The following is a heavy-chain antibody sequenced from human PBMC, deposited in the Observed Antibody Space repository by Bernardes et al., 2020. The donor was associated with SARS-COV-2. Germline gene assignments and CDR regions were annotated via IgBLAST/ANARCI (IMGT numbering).Heavy chain of an antibody. CDR3: AREAAGGYCSGGSCRPLDY. CDR1: GYTFTS. Sequence: ASVKVSCKASGYTFTSMHWVRQAPGQGLAWMGWINPNSGGTHYAQKFQGRVILTSDTSITTAYMELSRLTSDDTAVYYCAREAAGGYCSGGSCRPLDYWGQGTLVTVSS. CDR2: INPNSGGT. D-gene: IGHD2-15*01. J-gene: IGHJ4*02. V-gene: IGHV1-2*02.